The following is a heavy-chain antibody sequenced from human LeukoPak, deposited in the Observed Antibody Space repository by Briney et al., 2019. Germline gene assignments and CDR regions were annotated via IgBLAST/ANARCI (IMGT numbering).Heavy chain of an antibody. Sequence: SETLSLTCAVYGGSFSGYYWGWIRQPPGKGLEWIGTIYYSGSTYSNPSLRSRVTISLDTSKNQFSLKLSSVTAADTAVYYCARDHSTPNAGFMDVWGKGTTVTVSS. CDR1: GGSFSGYY. CDR3: ARDHSTPNAGFMDV. V-gene: IGHV4-34*01. CDR2: IYYSGST. J-gene: IGHJ6*03. D-gene: IGHD1-14*01.